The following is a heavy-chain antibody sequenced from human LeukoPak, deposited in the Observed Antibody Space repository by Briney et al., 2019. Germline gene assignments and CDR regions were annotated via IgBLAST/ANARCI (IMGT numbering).Heavy chain of an antibody. V-gene: IGHV1-24*01. CDR2: FDPEDGET. Sequence: ASVKVSCKVSGYTLTELSMHWVRQAPGKGLEWMGGFDPEDGETIYAQKFQGRVTMTEDTSTDTAYMELSSLRSEDTAVYYCATGRRTTYYDFWSGYPYFDYWGQGTLVTVSS. CDR1: GYTLTELS. CDR3: ATGRRTTYYDFWSGYPYFDY. D-gene: IGHD3-3*01. J-gene: IGHJ4*02.